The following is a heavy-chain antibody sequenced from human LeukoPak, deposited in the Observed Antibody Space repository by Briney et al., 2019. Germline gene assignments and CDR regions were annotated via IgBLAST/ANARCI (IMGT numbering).Heavy chain of an antibody. Sequence: PGRSLRLSCAAFGFTFGDYAMHWVRQAPGKGLEWVAVIWYEGNNKYYADSVKGRFTTSRDNSKDTLYLQMNSLSPEDTAMYYCAREGFTNYERELDYWGRGTQVTVST. CDR2: IWYEGNNK. V-gene: IGHV3-33*01. CDR1: GFTFGDYA. CDR3: AREGFTNYERELDY. J-gene: IGHJ4*02. D-gene: IGHD4/OR15-4a*01.